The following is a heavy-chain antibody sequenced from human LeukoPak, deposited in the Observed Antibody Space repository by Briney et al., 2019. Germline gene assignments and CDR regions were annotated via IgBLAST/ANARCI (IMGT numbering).Heavy chain of an antibody. CDR2: IDPNNGDT. CDR3: ARRSRNGLDAFDI. D-gene: IGHD1-14*01. Sequence: ASVKVSCKASAYTFTGYYRHWVRQAPGQGLQWMGWIDPNNGDTEYAQKFQGRVTMTRDRSISTAYMELGRLTSDDTAVYYCARRSRNGLDAFDIWGQGTMVTVSS. V-gene: IGHV1-2*02. J-gene: IGHJ3*02. CDR1: AYTFTGYY.